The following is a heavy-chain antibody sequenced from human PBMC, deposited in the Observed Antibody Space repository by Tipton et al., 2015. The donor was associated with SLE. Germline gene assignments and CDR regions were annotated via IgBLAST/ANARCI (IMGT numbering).Heavy chain of an antibody. V-gene: IGHV4-59*08. CDR2: IYYSGST. J-gene: IGHJ4*02. Sequence: TLSLTCTVSGGSISSHCWSWIRQPPGKGLEWIGYIYYSGSTNYNPPLKSRVTISVDTSKNQFSLKLSSVTAADTAVYYCAGGANYYDSSGYYGYWGQGTLVAVSS. D-gene: IGHD3-22*01. CDR1: GGSISSHC. CDR3: AGGANYYDSSGYYGY.